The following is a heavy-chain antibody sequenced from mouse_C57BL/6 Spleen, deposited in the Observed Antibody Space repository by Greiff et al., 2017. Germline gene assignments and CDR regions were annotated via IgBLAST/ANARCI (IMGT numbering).Heavy chain of an antibody. CDR2: IYPGNSDT. J-gene: IGHJ2*01. V-gene: IGHV1-5*01. CDR1: GYTFTSYW. D-gene: IGHD2-4*01. CDR3: TRERGIYYDYDGYFDY. Sequence: EVQLQQSGTVLARPGASVKMSCKTSGYTFTSYWMHWVKQRPGQGLEWIGAIYPGNSDTSYNQKFKGKAKLTAVTSASTAYMELSSLTNEDSAVYYCTRERGIYYDYDGYFDYWGQGTTLTVSS.